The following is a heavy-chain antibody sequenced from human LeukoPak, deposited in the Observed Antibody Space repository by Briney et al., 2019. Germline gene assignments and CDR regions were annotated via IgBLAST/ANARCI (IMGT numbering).Heavy chain of an antibody. CDR2: IGTAGDT. CDR1: GFTFSSYD. J-gene: IGHJ3*02. CDR3: ARGGTVTSSSWSGGAFDI. Sequence: PGGSLRLSCAASGFTFSSYDMHWVRQATGKGLEWVSAIGTAGDTYYPGSVKGRFTISRENAKNSLYLQMNSLRAGDTAVYYCARGGTVTSSSWSGGAFDIWGRGTMVTVSS. V-gene: IGHV3-13*01. D-gene: IGHD6-13*01.